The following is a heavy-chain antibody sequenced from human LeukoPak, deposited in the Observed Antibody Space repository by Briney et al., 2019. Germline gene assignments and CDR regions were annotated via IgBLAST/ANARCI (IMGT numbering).Heavy chain of an antibody. Sequence: SETLSLTCTVSGGSISSSSYYWAWVRQPPGKGLEWIGSVHYSGSTYYNPSLKSRLTISVDTSKNQFSLNLSSVTAPDTAVYYCLRPRREMPTIGDTYYFDYWGQGALVTVSS. J-gene: IGHJ4*02. D-gene: IGHD5-24*01. CDR3: LRPRREMPTIGDTYYFDY. V-gene: IGHV4-39*01. CDR2: VHYSGST. CDR1: GGSISSSSYY.